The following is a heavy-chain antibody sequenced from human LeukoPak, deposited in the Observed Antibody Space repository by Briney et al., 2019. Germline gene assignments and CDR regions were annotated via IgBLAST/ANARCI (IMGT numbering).Heavy chain of an antibody. V-gene: IGHV4-34*01. J-gene: IGHJ3*02. CDR3: ARVLLVATSARSAFDI. CDR1: GGSFSGYY. CDR2: INHSGST. D-gene: IGHD5-12*01. Sequence: SETLSLTCAVYGGSFSGYYWSWIRQPPGKGLEWIGEINHSGSTNYNPSLKSRVTISVDTSMNQFSLKLSSVTAADTAVYYCARVLLVATSARSAFDIWGQGTMVTVSS.